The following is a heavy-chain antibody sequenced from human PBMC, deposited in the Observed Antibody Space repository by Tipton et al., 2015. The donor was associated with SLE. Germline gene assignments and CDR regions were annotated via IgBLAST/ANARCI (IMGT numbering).Heavy chain of an antibody. Sequence: TLSLTCSVSGDSITSYYWSRFRQPPGKGLEWIGNIYHTGTTYYIPSLKSRVTISIDTSKNQFSLQLSSVTPEDTAVYYCARDQDIEAFGSTSFDYWGQGTLVTVSS. D-gene: IGHD5-12*01. CDR3: ARDQDIEAFGSTSFDY. CDR2: IYHTGTT. CDR1: GDSITSYY. V-gene: IGHV4-59*04. J-gene: IGHJ4*02.